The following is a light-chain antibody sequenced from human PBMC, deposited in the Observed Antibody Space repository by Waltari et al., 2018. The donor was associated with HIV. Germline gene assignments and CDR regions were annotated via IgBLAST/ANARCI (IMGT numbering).Light chain of an antibody. J-gene: IGLJ3*02. CDR2: EVT. CDR3: SSYTTFSILV. CDR1: NSDVGGYNY. Sequence: QSALTQPASVPGSPGQSITISCTGTNSDVGGYNYVSWYQQHPGKAPKLMIFEVTNGPLVVANSSSGSKSGNTASLTIAGLRAEDEADYYCSSYTTFSILVFGGGTKLTVL. V-gene: IGLV2-14*01.